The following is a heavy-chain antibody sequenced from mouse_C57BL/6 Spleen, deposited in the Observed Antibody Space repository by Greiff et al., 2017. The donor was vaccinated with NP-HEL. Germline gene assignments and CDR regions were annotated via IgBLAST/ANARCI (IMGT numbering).Heavy chain of an antibody. CDR1: GYTFTSYW. Sequence: QVQLQQPGAELVKPGASVKLSCKASGYTFTSYWMHWVKQRPGQGLEWIGMIHPNSGSTNYNEKLKSKATLTVDKSSSTAYMQLSILTSEDSAVYYCARCEYDVPWYFDVWGTGTTVTVSS. D-gene: IGHD2-4*01. CDR3: ARCEYDVPWYFDV. CDR2: IHPNSGST. J-gene: IGHJ1*03. V-gene: IGHV1-64*01.